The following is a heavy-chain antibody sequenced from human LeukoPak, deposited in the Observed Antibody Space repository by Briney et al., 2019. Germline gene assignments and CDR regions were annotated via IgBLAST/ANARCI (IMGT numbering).Heavy chain of an antibody. J-gene: IGHJ4*02. Sequence: ASVKVSCKVSGHTLTELSVHWVRQAPGKGLEWMGGFDPEDAETIYTQKFQGRVTMTKDTSTNTVYMHLSSLSSDDTAVYYCARAYYESSAYRHAVYFDYWGQGTLVTVSS. CDR1: GHTLTELS. D-gene: IGHD3-22*01. V-gene: IGHV1-24*01. CDR2: FDPEDAET. CDR3: ARAYYESSAYRHAVYFDY.